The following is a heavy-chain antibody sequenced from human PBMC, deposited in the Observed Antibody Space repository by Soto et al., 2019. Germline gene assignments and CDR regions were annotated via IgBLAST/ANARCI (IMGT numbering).Heavy chain of an antibody. D-gene: IGHD6-6*01. J-gene: IGHJ6*03. CDR2: IYPGDSDT. V-gene: IGHV5-51*01. Sequence: GESLKISCKGSGYSFTSYWIGWVRQMPGKGLEWMGIIYPGDSDTRYSPSFQGQVTISADKSISTAYLQWSSLKASDTAMYYCARHQQARGSSSSELYSYYYYYMDVRGKGTTVTVPS. CDR1: GYSFTSYW. CDR3: ARHQQARGSSSSELYSYYYYYMDV.